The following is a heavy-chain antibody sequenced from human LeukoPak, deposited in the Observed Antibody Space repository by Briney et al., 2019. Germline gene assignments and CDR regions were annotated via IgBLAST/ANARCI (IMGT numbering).Heavy chain of an antibody. J-gene: IGHJ3*02. V-gene: IGHV3-23*01. D-gene: IGHD2-8*02. Sequence: GGSLRLSCAASGFTFNSYAMSWVRQAPGKGLAWVSAMSGSGGSTYYADSVKGRFTISRDNAKNTLYLQMNSLRAEDTAVYYCAKDRGVLSDIWGQGTMVTVSS. CDR3: AKDRGVLSDI. CDR2: MSGSGGST. CDR1: GFTFNSYA.